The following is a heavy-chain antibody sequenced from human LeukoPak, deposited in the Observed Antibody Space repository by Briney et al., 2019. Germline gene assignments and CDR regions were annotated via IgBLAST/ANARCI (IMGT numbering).Heavy chain of an antibody. J-gene: IGHJ6*02. CDR3: ARVSGATITTYYGMDV. V-gene: IGHV4-59*01. CDR2: IHYSGST. CDR1: GGSFSRYY. Sequence: SETLSLTCTVSGGSFSRYYWSWIRQPPGKGLEWIGNIHYSGSTNYNPSLKSRVTISIDTSKNQFPLRLSSVTSVDTAVYYCARVSGATITTYYGMDVWGQGTTVTVS. D-gene: IGHD5-12*01.